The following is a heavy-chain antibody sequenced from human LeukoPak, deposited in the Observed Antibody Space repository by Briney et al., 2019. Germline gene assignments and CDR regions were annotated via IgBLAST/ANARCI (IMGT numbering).Heavy chain of an antibody. V-gene: IGHV3-7*01. CDR1: EFTLSSYW. CDR3: AGLAITMMPSQPARDAFDI. Sequence: GGSLRLSCTASEFTLSSYWMSWVRQAPGKGPEWVANIKQDGSEKYYVDSVKGRFTISRDNAKNSLYMQMNSLRVEDTAVYYCAGLAITMMPSQPARDAFDIWGQGTMVNVSS. J-gene: IGHJ3*02. CDR2: IKQDGSEK. D-gene: IGHD3-22*01.